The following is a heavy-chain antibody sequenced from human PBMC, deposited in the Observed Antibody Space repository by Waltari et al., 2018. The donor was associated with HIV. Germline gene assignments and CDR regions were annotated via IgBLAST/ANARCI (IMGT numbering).Heavy chain of an antibody. D-gene: IGHD3-3*01. Sequence: QVQLQESGPGLVKPSETLSLTCTVSGGSFNSYHWSWIRQPPGKGLEWIGYIYYTGRTNCNPALKSVFTITVDTSKNQFSLRLRSVTAADTAVYYCAGCLFGVGSNWFDPWGQGILVTVYS. CDR3: AGCLFGVGSNWFDP. J-gene: IGHJ5*02. CDR1: GGSFNSYH. CDR2: IYYTGRT. V-gene: IGHV4-59*12.